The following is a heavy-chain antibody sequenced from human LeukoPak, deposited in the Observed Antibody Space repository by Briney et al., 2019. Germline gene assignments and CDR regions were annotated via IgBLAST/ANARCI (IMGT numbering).Heavy chain of an antibody. J-gene: IGHJ4*02. V-gene: IGHV3-23*01. CDR1: GFTFSSYG. CDR3: AKTGGGSWNYLDY. Sequence: GGSLRLSCVASGFTFSSYGMTWVRQAPGKGLEWVSGISGSGGGTYYADSVKGRFTISRDNSKNTLYLQMNSLRAEDTAVYYCAKTGGGSWNYLDYWGQGTLVTVSS. D-gene: IGHD6-13*01. CDR2: ISGSGGGT.